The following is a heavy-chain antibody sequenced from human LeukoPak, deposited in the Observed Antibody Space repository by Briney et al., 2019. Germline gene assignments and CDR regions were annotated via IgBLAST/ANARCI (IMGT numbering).Heavy chain of an antibody. Sequence: PGGSLRLSCAASGFTFGDYAMNWVRQAPGKGLEWVSVIRSKAYGGTTGYAASVKGRFTISRDDSKSITYLQMNSLKTEDTAVYYCTRGGDWYCFDYWGQGTLVTVSS. CDR3: TRGGDWYCFDY. J-gene: IGHJ4*02. V-gene: IGHV3-49*04. D-gene: IGHD2-21*02. CDR1: GFTFGDYA. CDR2: IRSKAYGGTT.